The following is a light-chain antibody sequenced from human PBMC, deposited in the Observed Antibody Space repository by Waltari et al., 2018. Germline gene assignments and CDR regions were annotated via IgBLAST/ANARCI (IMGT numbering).Light chain of an antibody. CDR3: QQADSFPYT. CDR1: QGISSW. J-gene: IGKJ2*01. Sequence: DIQMTQSPSSVSASVGDSVPITCRASQGISSWLAWYQQRTGKAPKLLIYAASSLHSGVPSRFSGSGSGTDFTLTITSLQPEDFAIYYCQQADSFPYTFGQGTKLEIK. V-gene: IGKV1-12*01. CDR2: AAS.